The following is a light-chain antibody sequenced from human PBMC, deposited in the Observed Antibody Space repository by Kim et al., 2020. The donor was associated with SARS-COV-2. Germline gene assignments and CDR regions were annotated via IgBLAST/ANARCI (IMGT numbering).Light chain of an antibody. CDR1: SSDVGSYNL. Sequence: QSALTQPASVSGSPGQSITISCTGTSSDVGSYNLVSWYQQHPGKAPKLMIYEVSKRPSGVSNRFSGSKAGNTASLTISGLQAVDEADYYCCSYAGSSTWVFGGGTQLTVL. CDR3: CSYAGSSTWV. CDR2: EVS. V-gene: IGLV2-23*02. J-gene: IGLJ3*02.